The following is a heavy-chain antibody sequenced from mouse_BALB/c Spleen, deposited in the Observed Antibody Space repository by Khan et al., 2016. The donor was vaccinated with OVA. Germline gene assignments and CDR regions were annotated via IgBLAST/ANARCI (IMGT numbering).Heavy chain of an antibody. CDR3: ARQPCYHYNIMDY. CDR2: IWSDGST. Sequence: QVQLQQSGPGLVAPSQSLSITCTIPGFSLTNYGVYWVRQPPGKGLEWLVVIWSDGSTTYNSPLKSRLTISKDNSKSQVFLKMNSLQTDDTAMYFCARQPCYHYNIMDYWGQGTSVTVSS. V-gene: IGHV2-6-1*01. CDR1: GFSLTNYG. J-gene: IGHJ4*01.